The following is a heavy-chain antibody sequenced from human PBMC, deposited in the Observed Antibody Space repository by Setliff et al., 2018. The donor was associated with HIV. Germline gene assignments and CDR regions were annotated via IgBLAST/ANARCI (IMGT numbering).Heavy chain of an antibody. Sequence: PSETLSLTCTVSGASIRSQYWSWIRKPPGKGLEWIGYISYSGSTNYNPSLESRVAMSVDTSKQQFPLEVSSVTAADTAVYYCARTRGYSYGTLAGFDYWGRGSRVTVSS. D-gene: IGHD5-18*01. CDR1: GASIRSQY. CDR2: ISYSGST. CDR3: ARTRGYSYGTLAGFDY. V-gene: IGHV4-59*11. J-gene: IGHJ4*01.